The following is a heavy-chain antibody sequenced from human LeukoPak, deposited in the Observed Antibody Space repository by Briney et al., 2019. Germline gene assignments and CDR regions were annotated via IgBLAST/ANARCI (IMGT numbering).Heavy chain of an antibody. CDR3: ARGPAATLHFQH. D-gene: IGHD2-2*01. CDR1: GGSFSGYY. J-gene: IGHJ1*01. CDR2: IYHSGST. V-gene: IGHV4-34*09. Sequence: SETLSLTCAVYGGSFSGYYWSWIRQHPGKGLEWIGYIYHSGSTYYNPSLKSRVTMSVDTSRNQFSLRLSSVTAADTAMYYCARGPAATLHFQHWGQGTLVTVSS.